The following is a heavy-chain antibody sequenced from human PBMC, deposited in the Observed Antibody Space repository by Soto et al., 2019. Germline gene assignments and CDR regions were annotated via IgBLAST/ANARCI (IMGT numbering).Heavy chain of an antibody. V-gene: IGHV3-30-3*01. CDR3: ARDSSSSSFYYYGMDV. J-gene: IGHJ6*02. D-gene: IGHD6-6*01. CDR1: GFTFSSYA. CDR2: ISYDGSNK. Sequence: GGSLRLSCAASGFTFSSYAMHWVRQAPGKGLEWVAVISYDGSNKYYADSVKGRFTISRDNSKNTLYLQMNSLRAEDTAVYYCARDSSSSSFYYYGMDVWGQGATVTVSS.